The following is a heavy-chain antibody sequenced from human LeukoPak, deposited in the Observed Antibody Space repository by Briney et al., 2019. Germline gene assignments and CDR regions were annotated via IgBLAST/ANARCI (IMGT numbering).Heavy chain of an antibody. J-gene: IGHJ4*02. V-gene: IGHV1-46*01. CDR1: GYTFTSYY. Sequence: ASVKVSCKASGYTFTSYYMHWVRQAPGQGLEWMGIINPSGGSTSYAQKFQGRVTMTRDTSTSTVYMELSSLRSEDTAVYYCARDYLASLRSALFARGDYWGQGTLVTVSS. D-gene: IGHD3-10*01. CDR3: ARDYLASLRSALFARGDY. CDR2: INPSGGST.